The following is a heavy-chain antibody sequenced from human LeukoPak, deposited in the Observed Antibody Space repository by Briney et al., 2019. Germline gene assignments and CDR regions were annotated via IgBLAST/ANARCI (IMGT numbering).Heavy chain of an antibody. CDR3: ARDPYSGTYSDYYYYYMDV. V-gene: IGHV3-48*03. CDR1: GFTFSNHG. Sequence: GGSLRLSCVASGFTFSNHGMNWVRQAPGKGLEWVSYISSSGSTIYYADSVKGRFTISRDNAKNSLFLQLNSLRAEDTAVYYCARDPYSGTYSDYYYYYMDVWGKGTTVTVSS. D-gene: IGHD1-26*01. CDR2: ISSSGSTI. J-gene: IGHJ6*03.